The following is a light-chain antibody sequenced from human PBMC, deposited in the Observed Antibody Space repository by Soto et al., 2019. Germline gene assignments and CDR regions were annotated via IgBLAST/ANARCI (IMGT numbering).Light chain of an antibody. CDR2: EVA. CDR1: SSDVGGYNF. Sequence: QSALTQPPSASGSPGQSVTISCTGTSSDVGGYNFVSWYRQHPGKAPKLMIHEVAKRPSGVPDRFSGSKSGNTASLTVSGLQAEDEADYYCSSYAGSNNWVFGGGTKLTVL. J-gene: IGLJ3*02. CDR3: SSYAGSNNWV. V-gene: IGLV2-8*01.